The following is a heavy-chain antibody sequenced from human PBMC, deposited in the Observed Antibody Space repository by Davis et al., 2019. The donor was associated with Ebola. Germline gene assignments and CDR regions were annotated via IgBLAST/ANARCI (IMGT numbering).Heavy chain of an antibody. CDR3: ARGRKNYGSGSYYRFDY. Sequence: SETLSLTCTVSAGSISSSSYYWGWIRQPPGTGLEWIGEINHSVSTYYNPSLKSRVTISVDTSKNQFSLKLSSVTAADTAVYYCARGRKNYGSGSYYRFDYWGQGTLVTVSS. CDR2: INHSVST. J-gene: IGHJ4*02. D-gene: IGHD3-10*01. CDR1: AGSISSSSYY. V-gene: IGHV4-39*07.